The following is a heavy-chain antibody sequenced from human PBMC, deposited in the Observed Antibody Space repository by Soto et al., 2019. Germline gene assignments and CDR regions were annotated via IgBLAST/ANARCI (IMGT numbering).Heavy chain of an antibody. Sequence: QVQLQQWGAGLLKPSETLSLTCADYGGSFSGYYWNWVRQPPGKGLGWIGEINHSGSTNYNPSLKSRVTISADTSKNQFSLNLSSVTAADTAVYYCARGLVGDSSGYYLFYWGQGTLVTVSS. CDR3: ARGLVGDSSGYYLFY. V-gene: IGHV4-34*01. CDR2: INHSGST. J-gene: IGHJ4*02. CDR1: GGSFSGYY. D-gene: IGHD3-22*01.